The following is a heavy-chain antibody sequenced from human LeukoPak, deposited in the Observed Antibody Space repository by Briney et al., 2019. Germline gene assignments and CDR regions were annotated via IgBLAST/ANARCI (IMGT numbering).Heavy chain of an antibody. CDR1: GHSISSYY. D-gene: IGHD1-14*01. Sequence: SETLSLTCTVSGHSISSYYWSWLRQPAGKGLEWIGYIHYSGSTNFNRSRKRRVTISLDTSKNQFSLKLTSVTAADTAVYYFSRAGTGFNITGAYWGQGTLVTVSS. CDR2: IHYSGST. CDR3: SRAGTGFNITGAY. J-gene: IGHJ4*02. V-gene: IGHV4-59*01.